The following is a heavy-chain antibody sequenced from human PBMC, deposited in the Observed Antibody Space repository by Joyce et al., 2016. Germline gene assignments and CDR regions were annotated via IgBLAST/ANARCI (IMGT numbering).Heavy chain of an antibody. Sequence: QVQLQESGPGLVKPSQTLSLTCTVSGDSVNSGSHYWSWFRQLPEKGLEWIGYIYHSGSTDYNPSLKGRLSMSIDTSENQFSVGLHSVTAADTAVYYCARGDSYDSSGYYWVYWGQGTLVTVSS. CDR3: ARGDSYDSSGYYWVY. CDR2: IYHSGST. V-gene: IGHV4-31*03. CDR1: GDSVNSGSHY. D-gene: IGHD3-22*01. J-gene: IGHJ4*02.